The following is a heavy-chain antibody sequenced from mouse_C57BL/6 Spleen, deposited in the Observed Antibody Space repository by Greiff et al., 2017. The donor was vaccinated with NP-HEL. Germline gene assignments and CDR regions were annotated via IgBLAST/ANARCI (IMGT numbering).Heavy chain of an antibody. J-gene: IGHJ4*01. CDR3: ARSIGSMDY. V-gene: IGHV5-17*01. Sequence: EVKLMESGGGLVKPGGSLTLSCAASGFTFSDYGMHWVRQASEKGLEWVAYISSGSSTIYYADTVKGRFTISRDNAKNTLCLQMTSLRSEDTAMYYCARSIGSMDYWGQGTSVTVSS. CDR1: GFTFSDYG. CDR2: ISSGSSTI.